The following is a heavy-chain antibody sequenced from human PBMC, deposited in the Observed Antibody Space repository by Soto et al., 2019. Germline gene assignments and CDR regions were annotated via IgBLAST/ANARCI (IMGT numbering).Heavy chain of an antibody. CDR1: GASISNHY. Sequence: SETLSLTCTVSGASISNHYWSWIRQSPGKGLEWIGYVSNTGITGYSRSIQGRVTISVDSSKNRISLSLSSVTAADTAVYYCARETRSVEAPYHYYGLDVWGQGTPVTVSS. CDR3: ARETRSVEAPYHYYGLDV. J-gene: IGHJ6*02. V-gene: IGHV4-59*11. CDR2: VSNTGIT. D-gene: IGHD1-1*01.